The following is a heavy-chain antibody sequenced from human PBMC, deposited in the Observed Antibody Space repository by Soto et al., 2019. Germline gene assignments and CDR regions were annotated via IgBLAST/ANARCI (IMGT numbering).Heavy chain of an antibody. CDR1: GGTFSSYA. CDR2: IIPIFGTA. D-gene: IGHD2-8*01. J-gene: IGHJ5*02. V-gene: IGHV1-69*13. CDR3: ARVDCTNGVCAGWFDP. Sequence: ASVKVSCKASGGTFSSYAISWVRQAPGQGLEWMGGIIPIFGTANYAQKFQGRVTITADESTSTAYMELSSLRSEDTAVYYCARVDCTNGVCAGWFDPWGQGTLVTVSS.